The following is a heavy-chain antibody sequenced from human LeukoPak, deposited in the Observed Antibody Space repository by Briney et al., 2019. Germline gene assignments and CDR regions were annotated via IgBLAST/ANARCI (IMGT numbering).Heavy chain of an antibody. J-gene: IGHJ4*02. D-gene: IGHD6-19*01. Sequence: PGRSLRLSCAASGFTFDDYATHWVRQAPGKGLEWVSGITWNSDTIGYADSVKGRFTISRDNAKNSLYLQMNSLRAEDTALYYCAKDHLAVAGTAMRFEYWGQGTLVTVSS. CDR3: AKDHLAVAGTAMRFEY. CDR1: GFTFDDYA. V-gene: IGHV3-9*01. CDR2: ITWNSDTI.